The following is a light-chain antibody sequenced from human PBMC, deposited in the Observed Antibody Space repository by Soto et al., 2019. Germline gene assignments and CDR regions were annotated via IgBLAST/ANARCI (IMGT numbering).Light chain of an antibody. J-gene: IGLJ1*01. CDR2: DVS. Sequence: QSALTQPASVSGSPGQSIAISCTGTSSDVGAYNYVAWFQQHPGKAPKLMIYDVSNRPSGVSNRFSGSKSGNTASLTISGLQAEDEADYYCISYTSSGTYVFGTGTKLTVL. CDR1: SSDVGAYNY. CDR3: ISYTSSGTYV. V-gene: IGLV2-14*01.